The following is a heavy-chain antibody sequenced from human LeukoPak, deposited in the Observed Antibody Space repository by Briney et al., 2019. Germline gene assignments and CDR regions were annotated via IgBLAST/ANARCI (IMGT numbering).Heavy chain of an antibody. D-gene: IGHD5/OR15-5a*01. CDR3: ARHSVASPHYFDY. V-gene: IGHV4-59*08. CDR1: GGSISPYY. Sequence: PSETLSLTCTVSGGSISPYYWSWIRQPPGKDLEGIAFIFYSGSTHYNPSLTSRVTISVDTSKNQFSLKLTSVTAADTAVYYCARHSVASPHYFDYCGEGALVTVSS. J-gene: IGHJ4*02. CDR2: IFYSGST.